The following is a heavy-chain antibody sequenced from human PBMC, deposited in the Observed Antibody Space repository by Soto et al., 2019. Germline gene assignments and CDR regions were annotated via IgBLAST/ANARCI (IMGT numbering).Heavy chain of an antibody. CDR2: ISGSGNKT. V-gene: IGHV3-23*01. Sequence: EVQLLESGGGLVQPGGSLRLSCGVSGFTFSTYAMSWVRQAPGKGLEWVSAISGSGNKTFYADSVKGRFPISRDNSKNTLHLHMSSLRVEDTAVYYCVRGVRLHFDLWGQGTLVTVSS. J-gene: IGHJ4*02. CDR1: GFTFSTYA. CDR3: VRGVRLHFDL.